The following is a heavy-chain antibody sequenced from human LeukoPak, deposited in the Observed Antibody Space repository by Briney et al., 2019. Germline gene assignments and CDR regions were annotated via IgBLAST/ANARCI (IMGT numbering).Heavy chain of an antibody. J-gene: IGHJ4*02. D-gene: IGHD2-15*01. CDR2: IWYDGSNK. V-gene: IGHV3-33*01. CDR3: AREPYIVVVVAATDY. CDR1: GFTFSSYG. Sequence: GGSLRLSCAASGFTFSSYGMHWVRQAPGKGLEWVAVIWYDGSNKYYADSVKGRFTISRDNSKSTLYLQMNSLRAEDTAVYYCAREPYIVVVVAATDYWGQGTLVTVSS.